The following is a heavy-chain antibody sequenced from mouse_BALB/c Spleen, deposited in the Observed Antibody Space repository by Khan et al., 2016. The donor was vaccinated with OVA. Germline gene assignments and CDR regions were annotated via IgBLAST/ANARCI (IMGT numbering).Heavy chain of an antibody. V-gene: IGHV2-3*01. D-gene: IGHD6-1*01. Sequence: QVQLKESGPGLVAPSQSLSITCTVSGFSLTNYGVSWVRQPPGKGLEWLGVMWGDGSTNYHSALRSRLSISKDNSESQVFLKLNSLQTDDTATYCCAKPRQYWYFDVWGAGTTVTVSS. CDR2: MWGDGST. CDR3: AKPRQYWYFDV. CDR1: GFSLTNYG. J-gene: IGHJ1*01.